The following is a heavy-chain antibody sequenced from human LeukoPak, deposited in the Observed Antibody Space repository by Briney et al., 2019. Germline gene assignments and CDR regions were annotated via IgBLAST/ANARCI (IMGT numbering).Heavy chain of an antibody. CDR2: IYYSGST. Sequence: SETLSLTCTVSGGSISSSSYYWGWIRQPPGKGLEWIGSIYYSGSTYYNPSLKSRVTISVDTSKNQFSLKLSSVTAADTAVYYCARRHRGYSYGYGDYWGQGTQVTVSS. J-gene: IGHJ4*02. CDR1: GGSISSSSYY. D-gene: IGHD5-18*01. V-gene: IGHV4-39*01. CDR3: ARRHRGYSYGYGDY.